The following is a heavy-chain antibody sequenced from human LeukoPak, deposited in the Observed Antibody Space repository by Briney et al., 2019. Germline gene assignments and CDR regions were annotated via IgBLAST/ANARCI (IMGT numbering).Heavy chain of an antibody. Sequence: SETLSLTCTVSGGSISSNSYYWAWFRQPPGKGLEWIGSVYYAGTIYYNPSLKSRVTVSVDTSMTQFSLELSSVTAADTAVYYCGSGQSSGWYAFDYWGQGTLVTVSS. CDR1: GGSISSNSYY. D-gene: IGHD6-19*01. J-gene: IGHJ4*02. CDR3: GSGQSSGWYAFDY. CDR2: VYYAGTI. V-gene: IGHV4-39*07.